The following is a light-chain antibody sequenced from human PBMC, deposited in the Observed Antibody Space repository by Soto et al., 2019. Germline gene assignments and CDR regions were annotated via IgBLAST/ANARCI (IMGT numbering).Light chain of an antibody. V-gene: IGLV2-14*01. CDR3: SSYTSSSTLV. Sequence: QSALTQPASVSGSPGQSLTISCTGTSSDVGGYDYVSWYQQHPGKAPKLMIYDVNNRPSGVSNRFSGSKSGNTASLTISGLQAEDEADYYCSSYTSSSTLVFGGVTKVTVL. J-gene: IGLJ2*01. CDR1: SSDVGGYDY. CDR2: DVN.